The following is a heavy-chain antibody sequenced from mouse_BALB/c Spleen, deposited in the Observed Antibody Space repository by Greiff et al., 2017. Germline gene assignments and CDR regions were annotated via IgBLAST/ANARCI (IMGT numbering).Heavy chain of an antibody. CDR1: GFTFSSFG. V-gene: IGHV5-17*02. CDR3: ARGDDYGFAY. D-gene: IGHD2-4*01. J-gene: IGHJ3*01. Sequence: EVKLMESGGGLVQPGGSRKLSCAASGFTFSSFGMHWVRQAPEKGLEWVAYISSGSSTIYYADTVKGRFTISRDNPKNTLFLQMTSLRSEDTAMYYCARGDDYGFAYWGQGTLVTVSA. CDR2: ISSGSSTI.